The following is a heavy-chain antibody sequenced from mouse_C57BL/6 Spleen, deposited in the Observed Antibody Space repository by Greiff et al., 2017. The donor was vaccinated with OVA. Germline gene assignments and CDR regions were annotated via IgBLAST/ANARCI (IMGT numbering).Heavy chain of an antibody. CDR2: ISNGGGST. CDR3: ARQRLRRAMDY. V-gene: IGHV5-12*01. D-gene: IGHD2-4*01. J-gene: IGHJ4*01. Sequence: EVKLMESGGGLVQPGGSLKLSCAASGFTFSDYYMYWVRQTPEKRLEWVAYISNGGGSTYYPDTVKGRFTISRDNAKNTLYLQMSRLKSEDTAMYYCARQRLRRAMDYWGQGTSVTVSS. CDR1: GFTFSDYY.